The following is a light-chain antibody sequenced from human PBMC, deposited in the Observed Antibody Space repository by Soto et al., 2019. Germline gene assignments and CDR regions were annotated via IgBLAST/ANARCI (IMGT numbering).Light chain of an antibody. CDR1: QSLLPSDGKTY. J-gene: IGKJ4*01. V-gene: IGKV2D-29*02. CDR3: MQSIQVPFIG. CDR2: EVS. Sequence: DIVMTQTPLSLSVTPGQPASISCKSSQSLLPSDGKTYLSWDWQKPGQSPQLLTYEVSNRFSGVPDRFSGSGSGTDFTLTISGVEAEYVGVYYCMQSIQVPFIGFGGGTKVEIK.